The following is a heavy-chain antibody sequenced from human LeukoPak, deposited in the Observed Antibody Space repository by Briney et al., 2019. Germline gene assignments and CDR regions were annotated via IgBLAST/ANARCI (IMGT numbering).Heavy chain of an antibody. CDR1: GFTFGDYA. CDR2: IRSKAYGGTT. D-gene: IGHD2-2*01. CDR3: TRALGIVVVPAAI. V-gene: IGHV3-49*03. Sequence: GGSLRLSCTASGFTFGDYAMSWFRQAPGKGLEWVGFIRSKAYGGTTEYAASVKGRFTISRDDSKSIAYLQMNSLKTEDTAVYYCTRALGIVVVPAAIWGQGTLVTVSS. J-gene: IGHJ4*02.